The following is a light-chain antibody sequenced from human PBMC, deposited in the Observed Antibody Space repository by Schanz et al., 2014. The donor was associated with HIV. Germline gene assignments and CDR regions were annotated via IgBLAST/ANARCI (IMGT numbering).Light chain of an antibody. J-gene: IGKJ2*01. CDR1: QTISIS. CDR3: QQSYSATPYT. Sequence: DIQLTQSPSSVSASVGDRITITCRASQTISISLNWYQQKPGKAPQLLIYDASLLHTGVPSRFSGSGSGTHFTLTITGLQFEDFATYYCQQSYSATPYTFGQGTKVEIK. CDR2: DAS. V-gene: IGKV1-39*01.